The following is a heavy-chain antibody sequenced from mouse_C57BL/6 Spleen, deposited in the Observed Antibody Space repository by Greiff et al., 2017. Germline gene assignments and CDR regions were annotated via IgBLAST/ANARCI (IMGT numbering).Heavy chain of an antibody. V-gene: IGHV1-80*01. Sequence: QVQLQQSGAELVKPGASVKISCKASGYAFSSYWMNWVKQRPGKGLEWIGQIYPGDGDTNYNGKFKGKATLTADKSSSTAYMQLSSLTSEDSAVYFCANYDYDGPYYFDYWGQGTTLTVSS. CDR2: IYPGDGDT. D-gene: IGHD2-4*01. CDR1: GYAFSSYW. CDR3: ANYDYDGPYYFDY. J-gene: IGHJ2*01.